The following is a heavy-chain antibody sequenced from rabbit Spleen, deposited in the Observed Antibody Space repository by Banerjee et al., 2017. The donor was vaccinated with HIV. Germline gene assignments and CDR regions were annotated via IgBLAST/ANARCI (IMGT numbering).Heavy chain of an antibody. CDR1: GVSFSSSSY. J-gene: IGHJ6*01. V-gene: IGHV1S40*01. D-gene: IGHD8-1*01. CDR2: IDTGSSDST. CDR3: ARDAGTSFSTYGMDL. Sequence: QSLEESGGDLVKPGASLTLTCTASGVSFSSSSYMCWVRQAPGKGLEWIACIDTGSSDSTYSATWAKGRFTLSKTSSTTVTLQMTSLTAADTATYFCARDAGTSFSTYGMDLWGPGTLVTVS.